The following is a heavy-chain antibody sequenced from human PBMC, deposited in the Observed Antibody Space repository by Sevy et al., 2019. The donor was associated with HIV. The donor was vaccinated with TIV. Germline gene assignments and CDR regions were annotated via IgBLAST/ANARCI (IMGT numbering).Heavy chain of an antibody. CDR1: GFTFSSYW. V-gene: IGHV3-7*01. D-gene: IGHD4-4*01. CDR2: INQDGSGK. CDR3: ARDPFSKADY. J-gene: IGHJ4*02. Sequence: GGSLRLSCAGSGFTFSSYWMSWVRQAPGKGLEWVANINQDGSGKNYVDSVKGRFTISRDNAENSLYLQMNSLRAEDTAAYYCARDPFSKADYWGQGTLVTVSS.